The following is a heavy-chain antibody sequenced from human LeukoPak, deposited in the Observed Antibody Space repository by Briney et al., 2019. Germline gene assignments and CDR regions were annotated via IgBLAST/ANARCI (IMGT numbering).Heavy chain of an antibody. CDR2: IIPIFGTA. CDR3: ATGSVVGYYYYYYMDV. D-gene: IGHD2-15*01. Sequence: SVKVSCKASGGAFSSYAISWVRQAPGQGLEWMGGIIPIFGTANYAQKFQGRVTVTADESTSTAYMELSSLRSEDTAVYYCATGSVVGYYYYYYMDVWGKGTTVTISS. V-gene: IGHV1-69*13. CDR1: GGAFSSYA. J-gene: IGHJ6*03.